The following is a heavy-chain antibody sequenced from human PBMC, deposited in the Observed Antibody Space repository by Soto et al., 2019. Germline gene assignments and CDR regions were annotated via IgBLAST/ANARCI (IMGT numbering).Heavy chain of an antibody. CDR2: ISGSGGST. D-gene: IGHD6-19*01. J-gene: IGHJ3*02. Sequence: EVQLLESGGGLVQPGGSLRLSCAASGFTFSSYAMSWVRQAPGKGLEWVSAISGSGGSTYYADSVKGRFTISRDNSKNTLYLKINSLRSKDRSVYYCAKVGITVAGIQSFDIWGQGTMVTVSS. CDR1: GFTFSSYA. CDR3: AKVGITVAGIQSFDI. V-gene: IGHV3-23*01.